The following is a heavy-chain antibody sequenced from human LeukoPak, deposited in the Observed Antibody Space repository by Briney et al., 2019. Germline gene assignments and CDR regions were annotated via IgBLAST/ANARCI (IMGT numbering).Heavy chain of an antibody. Sequence: GGSLRLSCAASGFTFSSYAMSWVRQAPGRGLEWVSTISSSASTTYYADSVKGRFTISRYNSKNTLFLQMNSLRAEDTALYYCAKRLGDPRAFDYWGQGTLVTVSS. CDR1: GFTFSSYA. CDR3: AKRLGDPRAFDY. D-gene: IGHD2-21*02. J-gene: IGHJ4*02. V-gene: IGHV3-23*01. CDR2: ISSSASTT.